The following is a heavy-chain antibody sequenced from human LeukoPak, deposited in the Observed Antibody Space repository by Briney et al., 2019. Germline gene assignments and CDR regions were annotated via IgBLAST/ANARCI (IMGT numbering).Heavy chain of an antibody. J-gene: IGHJ4*02. CDR3: AKDDPTGRYL. D-gene: IGHD1-26*01. CDR2: IHNYETTE. V-gene: IGHV3-30*02. Sequence: GSLTLSCAASGFTFSSFGMHWVRQTPGKGLEWVTFIHNYETTEYYADSVKGRFTISRDNSKNTVYLQMNSLRVEDAAVYYCAKDDPTGRYLWGQGTLVTVSS. CDR1: GFTFSSFG.